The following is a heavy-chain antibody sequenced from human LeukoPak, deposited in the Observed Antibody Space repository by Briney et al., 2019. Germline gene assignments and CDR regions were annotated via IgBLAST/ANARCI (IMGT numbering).Heavy chain of an antibody. V-gene: IGHV1-69*04. CDR3: ARDYALDY. CDR1: GGTFSSYA. J-gene: IGHJ4*02. Sequence: SEKVSCKASGGTFSSYAISWVRQAPGQGLEWMGRIIPILGIANYAQKFQGRVTITADKSTSTAYMELSSLRSEDTAVYYCARDYALDYWGQGTLVTVSS. D-gene: IGHD4-17*01. CDR2: IIPILGIA.